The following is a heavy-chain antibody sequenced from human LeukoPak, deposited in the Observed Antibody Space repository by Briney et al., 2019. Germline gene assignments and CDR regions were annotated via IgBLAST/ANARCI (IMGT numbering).Heavy chain of an antibody. J-gene: IGHJ5*02. V-gene: IGHV4-59*01. CDR2: IYYGGGT. CDR1: GGSITTYY. Sequence: SETLSLTCTVFGGSITTYYWSWIRQPPGKGLEWIGRIYYGGGTNYNPSLKSRVTISINTSKNHFSLKLTSVTAADTAVYYCARDSPXXXFDPWGQGILVTVSS. CDR3: ARDSPXXXFDP.